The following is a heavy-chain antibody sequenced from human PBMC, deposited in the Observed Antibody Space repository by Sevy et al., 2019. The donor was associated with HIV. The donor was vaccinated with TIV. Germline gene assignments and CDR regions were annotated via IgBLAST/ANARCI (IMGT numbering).Heavy chain of an antibody. D-gene: IGHD3-22*01. V-gene: IGHV4-59*01. Sequence: SETLSLTCTVSGGSISSYYWSWIRQPPGKGLEWIGYIYYSGSTNYNPSLKSRVTISVDTSKNQFSLKLSSVTAADTAVYYCARGMYYDSSGYYFYFDYWGQGTLVTVSS. CDR3: ARGMYYDSSGYYFYFDY. J-gene: IGHJ4*02. CDR1: GGSISSYY. CDR2: IYYSGST.